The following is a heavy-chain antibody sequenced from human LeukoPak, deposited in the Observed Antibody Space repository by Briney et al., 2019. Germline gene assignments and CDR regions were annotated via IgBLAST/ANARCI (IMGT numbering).Heavy chain of an antibody. CDR3: AKIDSDILTGYSTGDY. CDR1: GYTFTSYG. J-gene: IGHJ4*02. D-gene: IGHD3-9*01. Sequence: ASVKVSCKASGYTFTSYGISWVRQAPGQGLEWMGWISAYNGNTNYAQKLQGRVTMTTDTSTSTAYMELSSLRSEDTAVYYCAKIDSDILTGYSTGDYWGQGTLVTVSS. CDR2: ISAYNGNT. V-gene: IGHV1-18*01.